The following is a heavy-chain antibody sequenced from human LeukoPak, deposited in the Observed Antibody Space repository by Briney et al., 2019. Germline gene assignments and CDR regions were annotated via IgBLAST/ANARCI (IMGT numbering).Heavy chain of an antibody. J-gene: IGHJ4*02. CDR3: ARSLNVLNGDYFDY. CDR1: GGSISSSSYY. CDR2: IYTSGST. V-gene: IGHV4-61*02. Sequence: PSQTLSLTCTVSGGSISSSSYYWSWIRQPAGKGLEWIGRIYTSGSTNYNPSLKSRVTMSVDTSKNQFSLKLSSVTAADTAVYYCARSLNVLNGDYFDYWGQGTLVTVSS. D-gene: IGHD4-17*01.